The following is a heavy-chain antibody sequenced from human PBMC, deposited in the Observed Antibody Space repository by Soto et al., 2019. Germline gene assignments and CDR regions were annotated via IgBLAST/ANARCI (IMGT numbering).Heavy chain of an antibody. Sequence: ASVKVSCKASVGTFSSYAISWVRQAPGQGLEWMGGIIPIFGTANYAQKFQGRVTITTDTSTSTAYMELRSLRSDDTAVFYCARLTMAQDAFDIWGQGTMVTVSS. CDR2: IIPIFGTA. CDR3: ARLTMAQDAFDI. CDR1: VGTFSSYA. D-gene: IGHD3-10*01. V-gene: IGHV1-69*05. J-gene: IGHJ3*02.